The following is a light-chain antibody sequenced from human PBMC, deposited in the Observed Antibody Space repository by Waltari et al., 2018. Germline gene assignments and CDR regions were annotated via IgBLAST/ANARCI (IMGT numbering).Light chain of an antibody. J-gene: IGLJ1*01. CDR2: EVS. CDR1: SSDVGGYNY. V-gene: IGLV2-14*01. CDR3: CSYTGSSSPYV. Sequence: QSALTPPASVSGSPGQSITISCPGTSSDVGGYNYVSWYQQHPGKAPKLLIYEVSNRPSGVSNRFSGSKSGNTASLTISGLQAEDEADYYCCSYTGSSSPYVFGAGTKVTVL.